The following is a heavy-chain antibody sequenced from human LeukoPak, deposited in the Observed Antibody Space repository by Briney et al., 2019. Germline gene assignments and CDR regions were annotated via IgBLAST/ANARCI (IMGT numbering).Heavy chain of an antibody. CDR2: INDDGSTT. J-gene: IGHJ4*02. D-gene: IGHD2-21*02. V-gene: IGHV3-74*01. Sequence: GGSLRLSCAASGFTFNNSWMHWVRQVPGKGLVWVSRINDDGSTTGYADSVRGRFTISRDNSKNTLYLQMNTLRAEDTALYYCARDLRTYCGGDCYSDWGQGALVTVSS. CDR3: ARDLRTYCGGDCYSD. CDR1: GFTFNNSW.